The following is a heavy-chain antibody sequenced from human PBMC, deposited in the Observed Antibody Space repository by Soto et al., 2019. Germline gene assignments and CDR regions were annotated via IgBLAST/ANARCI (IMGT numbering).Heavy chain of an antibody. CDR3: AKDQYCSGGSCYWNN. V-gene: IGHV3-23*01. J-gene: IGHJ4*02. CDR2: ISGSDGTT. D-gene: IGHD2-15*01. CDR1: GFTFSSYT. Sequence: EVQLLESGGGLVQPGGSLRLSCAASGFTFSSYTMSWVRQTPGKGLECVSAISGSDGTTYYADSVKGRFTISRDNSKNTLYVQMNSLRAEDTAVYYCAKDQYCSGGSCYWNNWGQGTLVTVSS.